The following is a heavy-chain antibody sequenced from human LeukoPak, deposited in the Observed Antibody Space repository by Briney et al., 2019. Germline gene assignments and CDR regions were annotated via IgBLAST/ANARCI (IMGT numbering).Heavy chain of an antibody. CDR1: GFTFSSDW. Sequence: QPGGSLRLSCAASGFTFSSDWMIWVRQAPGKGLEWVANINKVGSKKYSVDSVKGRFTISRNNANTSLYLQMNSMRAEDTAVYYCARDHSESGVFFDSWGQGTLVTVSS. J-gene: IGHJ4*02. V-gene: IGHV3-7*05. D-gene: IGHD3-10*01. CDR3: ARDHSESGVFFDS. CDR2: INKVGSKK.